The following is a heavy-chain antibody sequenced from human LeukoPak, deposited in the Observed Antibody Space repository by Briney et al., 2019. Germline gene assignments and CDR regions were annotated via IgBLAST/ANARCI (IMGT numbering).Heavy chain of an antibody. CDR2: IIPIFGTA. J-gene: IGHJ4*02. CDR3: ARDRGYGGNPRYFDY. V-gene: IGHV1-69*01. CDR1: GGTFSSYA. D-gene: IGHD4-23*01. Sequence: SVKVSCKASGGTFSSYAISWVRQATGQGLEWMGGIIPIFGTANYAQKFQGRVTITADESTSTAYMELSSLRSEDTAVYYCARDRGYGGNPRYFDYWGQGTLVTVSS.